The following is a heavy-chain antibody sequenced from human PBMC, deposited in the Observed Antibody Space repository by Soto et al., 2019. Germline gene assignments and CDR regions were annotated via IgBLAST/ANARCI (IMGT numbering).Heavy chain of an antibody. Sequence: QINLIESGPTLVKPTQTLTLTCTFSGFSLSTSGAAVGWVRQPPGRALEGLALIYWDGDKRYNASLGNRLTVSKDTSMNQVVLTLTNVDPADTATYYCARRATMTIFGLIIDNGIWFDPWGQGTRVIVSS. V-gene: IGHV2-5*02. CDR3: ARRATMTIFGLIIDNGIWFDP. CDR1: GFSLSTSGAA. J-gene: IGHJ5*02. D-gene: IGHD3-3*01. CDR2: IYWDGDK.